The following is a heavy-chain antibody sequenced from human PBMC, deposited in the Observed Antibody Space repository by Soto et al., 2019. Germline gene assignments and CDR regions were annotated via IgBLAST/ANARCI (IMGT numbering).Heavy chain of an antibody. CDR3: ARAYSSGWFSYFDF. Sequence: PSQTLSLTCAISGFSISTDSAAWNWIRQSPSRGLEWLGRTYYRSGWSRDYAVSVRGRITINPDTSKNQFSLQLNSVSPEDTAVCFCARAYSSGWFSYFDFWGQGTLVTVSS. V-gene: IGHV6-1*01. J-gene: IGHJ4*02. CDR1: GFSISTDSAA. D-gene: IGHD6-19*01. CDR2: TYYRSGWSR.